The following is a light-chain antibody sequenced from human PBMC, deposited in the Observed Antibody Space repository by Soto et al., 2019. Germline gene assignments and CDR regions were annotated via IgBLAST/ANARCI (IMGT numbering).Light chain of an antibody. CDR2: AAS. CDR1: QGISSY. J-gene: IGKJ1*01. V-gene: IGKV1-8*01. Sequence: IQLTQSPSSLSASVGDRVTLTCLASQGISSYLAWYQQKPGKAPKLLIYAASTLQSGVPSRFSGSGSGTDFTLTISCLQSEDFATYYCQQYYSYPRTFGQGTKVDI. CDR3: QQYYSYPRT.